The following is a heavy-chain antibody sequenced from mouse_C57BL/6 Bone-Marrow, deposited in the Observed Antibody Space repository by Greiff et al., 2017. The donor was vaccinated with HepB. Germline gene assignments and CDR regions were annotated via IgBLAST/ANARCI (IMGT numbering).Heavy chain of an antibody. D-gene: IGHD1-1*01. V-gene: IGHV1-75*01. J-gene: IGHJ1*03. CDR2: IFPGSGST. CDR1: GYTFTDYY. Sequence: QVQLKQSGPELVKPGASVKISCKASGYTFTDYYINWVKQRPGQGLEWIGWIFPGSGSTYYNEKFKGKATLTVDKSSSTAYMLLSSLTSEDSAVYFCARPLITTVVYWYFDVWGTGTTVTVSS. CDR3: ARPLITTVVYWYFDV.